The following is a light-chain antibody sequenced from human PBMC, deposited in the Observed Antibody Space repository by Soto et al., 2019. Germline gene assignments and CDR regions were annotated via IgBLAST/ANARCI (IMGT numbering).Light chain of an antibody. CDR1: SSNIGNYNL. CDR3: CSYAGSSTVV. V-gene: IGLV2-23*02. Sequence: QSALTQPDSVSGSPGQSIPISCTGTSSNIGNYNLVSWYQQHPGKAPKLIVYGVNKRPSGVSNRFSGSKSGNTASLTISGLQAEDEADYYCCSYAGSSTVVFGGGTQLTVL. J-gene: IGLJ2*01. CDR2: GVN.